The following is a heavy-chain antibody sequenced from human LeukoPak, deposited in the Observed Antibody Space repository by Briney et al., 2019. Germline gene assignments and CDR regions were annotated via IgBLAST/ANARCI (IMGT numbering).Heavy chain of an antibody. CDR2: INWSGGST. CDR1: GFAFYEHG. CDR3: ARAPITSPFYFDY. J-gene: IGHJ4*02. V-gene: IGHV3-20*04. Sequence: GGSLRLSCTASGFAFYEHGMSWVRQVPGKGLEWVSGINWSGGSTGYADPLRGRFTISRDNAKNSLYLQMDSLRAEDTALYYCARAPITSPFYFDYWGQGTLVTVSS. D-gene: IGHD2-2*01.